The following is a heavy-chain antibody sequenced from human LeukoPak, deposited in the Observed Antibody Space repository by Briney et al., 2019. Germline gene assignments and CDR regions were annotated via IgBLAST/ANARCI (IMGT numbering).Heavy chain of an antibody. D-gene: IGHD3-22*01. J-gene: IGHJ1*01. Sequence: GQSLNIFCKGSGYSFTSYWISWVRQMPGKGLEWMGRIDPSDSYTNYSPSFQGHVTISADKFISTAYLQWSSLKASDTAVYYCARGTYYYSSGLHWAQGTLVTVSS. CDR2: IDPSDSYT. V-gene: IGHV5-10-1*01. CDR1: GYSFTSYW. CDR3: ARGTYYYSSGLH.